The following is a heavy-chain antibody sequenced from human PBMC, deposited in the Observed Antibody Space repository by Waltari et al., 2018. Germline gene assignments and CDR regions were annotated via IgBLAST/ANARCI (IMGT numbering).Heavy chain of an antibody. CDR2: INPNSGGT. Sequence: QVQLVQSGAEVKKPGASVKVSCKASGYTFTGYYMHWVRQAPGQGLEWMGWINPNSGGTNDAQKFQGWVTMTRDTSISTAYMELSRLRSDDTAVYYCARAPGVGATGFDYWGQGTLVTVSS. D-gene: IGHD1-26*01. CDR1: GYTFTGYY. J-gene: IGHJ4*02. V-gene: IGHV1-2*04. CDR3: ARAPGVGATGFDY.